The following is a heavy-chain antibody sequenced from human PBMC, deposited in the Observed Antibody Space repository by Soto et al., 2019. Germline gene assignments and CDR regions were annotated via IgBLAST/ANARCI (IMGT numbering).Heavy chain of an antibody. CDR2: ISASGGST. V-gene: IGHV3-23*01. J-gene: IGHJ4*02. D-gene: IGHD4-17*01. CDR1: EFTCSSYA. CDR3: AKKATVASAYYFDY. Sequence: TGVLLRHSYAAAEFTCSSYAINWVRQTPGKGLEWVSAISASGGSTYFADSVKGRFSISRDNARDTLYLQMNSLRPEDTVVYFCAKKATVASAYYFDYWGQGALVPVSS.